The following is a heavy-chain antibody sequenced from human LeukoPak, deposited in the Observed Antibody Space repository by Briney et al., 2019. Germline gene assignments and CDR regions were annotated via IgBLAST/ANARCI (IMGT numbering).Heavy chain of an antibody. CDR1: GFTFSSYW. CDR3: ARGTYCGAGSCLFTRNHY. Sequence: PRGSLCLSCAASGFTFSSYWRSWVRQAPGKGLEWVATIKNDGGEKNYVDSVKGRFTISRDNAKNSLYLQMNSLRAEDTDVYYCARGTYCGAGSCLFTRNHYWGQATLVSVSS. D-gene: IGHD3-10*01. CDR2: IKNDGGEK. V-gene: IGHV3-7*02. J-gene: IGHJ4*02.